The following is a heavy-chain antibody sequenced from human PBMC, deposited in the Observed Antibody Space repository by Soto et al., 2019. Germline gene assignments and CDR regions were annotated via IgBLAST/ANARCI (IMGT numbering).Heavy chain of an antibody. CDR3: ARGNVRSRSYPFDI. CDR1: GGSISDYY. CDR2: FYYTGST. D-gene: IGHD1-26*01. Sequence: SETLSLTCTVSGGSISDYYWSWIRQPPGKGLEWIGFFYYTGSTNYNPSLKSRITMSVDTSKNQVSLKLSSVTAADTAVYYCARGNVRSRSYPFDIWGQGTMVTVSS. J-gene: IGHJ3*02. V-gene: IGHV4-59*08.